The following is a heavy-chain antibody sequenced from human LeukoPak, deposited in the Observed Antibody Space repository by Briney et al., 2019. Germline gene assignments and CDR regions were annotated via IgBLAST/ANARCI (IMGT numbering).Heavy chain of an antibody. CDR1: GYTFTGYY. J-gene: IGHJ3*02. V-gene: IGHV1-2*04. Sequence: ASVKVSCKASGYTFTGYYMHWVRQAPGQGLEWMGWINPNSGGTNYAPEFQGWVTMTRETSITTAYMERRRLRPDDTAVYYWARGGRGTTGAFDIWGQGTMVTVSS. D-gene: IGHD1-1*01. CDR2: INPNSGGT. CDR3: ARGGRGTTGAFDI.